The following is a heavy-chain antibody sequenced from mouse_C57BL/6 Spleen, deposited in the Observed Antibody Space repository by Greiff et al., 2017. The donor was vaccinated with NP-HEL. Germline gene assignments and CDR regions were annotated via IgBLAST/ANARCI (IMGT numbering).Heavy chain of an antibody. CDR2: ISYDGSN. Sequence: EVQLQESGPGLVKPSQSLSLTCSVTGYSITSGYYWNWIRQFPGNKLEWMGYISYDGSNNYNPSLKNRISITRDTSKNQFFLKLNSVTTEDTATYYCARESDSSGFSWFAYWGQGTLVTVSA. CDR1: GYSITSGYY. V-gene: IGHV3-6*01. CDR3: ARESDSSGFSWFAY. J-gene: IGHJ3*01. D-gene: IGHD3-2*02.